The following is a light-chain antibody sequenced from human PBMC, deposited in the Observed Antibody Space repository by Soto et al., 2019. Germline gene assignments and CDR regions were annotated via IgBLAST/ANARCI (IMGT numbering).Light chain of an antibody. J-gene: IGKJ1*01. Sequence: NVVKQSPCTLTLSPGERATPSCRASLSVANSQLVWYQQKPGQAPRLVIYGASTRATGIPDRFTGRGSGTDFTLTISRLEPEDFAVYFCQQHRTFGQGTKV. CDR3: QQHRT. CDR2: GAS. CDR1: LSVANSQ. V-gene: IGKV3-20*01.